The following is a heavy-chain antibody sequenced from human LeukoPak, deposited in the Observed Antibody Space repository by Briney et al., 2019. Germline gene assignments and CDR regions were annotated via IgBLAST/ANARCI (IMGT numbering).Heavy chain of an antibody. V-gene: IGHV5-51*01. CDR1: GYRFTSYW. CDR2: IYPVDSDA. J-gene: IGHJ4*02. Sequence: KFGESLKISCKGSGYRFTSYWIGWVRQMPGKGLEWMGIIYPVDSDARYSPSFQGQVTISADKSITTAYLQWNSLKASDTAMYYCARLGDYIPSPYDYWGQGTLVTVSS. CDR3: ARLGDYIPSPYDY. D-gene: IGHD4-17*01.